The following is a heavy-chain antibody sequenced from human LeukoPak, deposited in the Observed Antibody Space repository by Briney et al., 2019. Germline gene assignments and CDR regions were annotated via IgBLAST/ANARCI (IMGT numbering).Heavy chain of an antibody. J-gene: IGHJ4*02. Sequence: PSETLSLTCTVSGGSISSYYWSWIRQPPGKGLEWIGYIYYSGSTNYNPSLKSRVTISVDTSKNQFSLKLSSVTAADTAVYYCARDQGEGYDYWGQGTLVTVSS. CDR3: ARDQGEGYDY. V-gene: IGHV4-59*01. D-gene: IGHD3-10*01. CDR2: IYYSGST. CDR1: GGSISSYY.